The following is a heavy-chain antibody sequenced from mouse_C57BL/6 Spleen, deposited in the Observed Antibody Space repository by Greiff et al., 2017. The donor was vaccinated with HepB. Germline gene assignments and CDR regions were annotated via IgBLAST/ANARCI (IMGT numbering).Heavy chain of an antibody. D-gene: IGHD2-2*01. CDR1: GFSLTSYG. J-gene: IGHJ2*01. CDR2: MWSAGNT. Sequence: VQLVESGPGLVQPSQHLSITCTVSGFSLTSYGVHWVRQSPGKGLEWLGVMWSAGNTDFNAAFISRLSIIKDNSKSQVFFKMNSLQADDTAVYYCAREAGYDSYFDYWGQGTTLTVSS. CDR3: AREAGYDSYFDY. V-gene: IGHV2-2*01.